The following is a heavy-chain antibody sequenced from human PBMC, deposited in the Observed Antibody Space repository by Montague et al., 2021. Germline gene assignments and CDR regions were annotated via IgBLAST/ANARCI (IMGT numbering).Heavy chain of an antibody. CDR2: TSLRGTT. CDR3: AIDASGSYVGWFNP. CDR1: GGSVSTGGYS. J-gene: IGHJ5*02. V-gene: IGHV4-31*03. D-gene: IGHD3-10*01. Sequence: TLSLTCSVSGGSVSTGGYSWSWIRQRPGRGLEWLGYTSLRGTTYYNPSLSRRLSISLDTSRNHLSLQLTSVTAADTAIYYCAIDASGSYVGWFNPWGQGALVTVSS.